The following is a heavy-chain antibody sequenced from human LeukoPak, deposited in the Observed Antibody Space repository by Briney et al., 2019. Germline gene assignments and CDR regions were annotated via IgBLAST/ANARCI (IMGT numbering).Heavy chain of an antibody. J-gene: IGHJ6*03. V-gene: IGHV1-8*01. CDR1: GYTFTSYD. CDR3: ARATPPYCSSTSCYPPEGYYYMDV. Sequence: GASVKVSCKASGYTFTSYDINWVRQATGQGLEWMGWMNPNSGNTGYAQKFQGRVTITRNTSISTAYMELSSLRSEDTAVYYCARATPPYCSSTSCYPPEGYYYMDVWGKGTTVTVSS. D-gene: IGHD2-2*01. CDR2: MNPNSGNT.